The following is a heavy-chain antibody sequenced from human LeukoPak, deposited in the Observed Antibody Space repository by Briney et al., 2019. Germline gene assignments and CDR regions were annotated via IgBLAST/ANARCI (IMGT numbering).Heavy chain of an antibody. CDR3: AKERAVAGTGFDY. J-gene: IGHJ4*02. CDR2: ISWNSGSI. Sequence: GGSLRLSCAASGFTFDDYAMHWVRHAPGKGLEWVSGISWNSGSIGYADSVKGRFTISRDNAKNSLYLQMNSLRAEDTALYYCAKERAVAGTGFDYWGQGTLVTVSS. CDR1: GFTFDDYA. D-gene: IGHD6-19*01. V-gene: IGHV3-9*01.